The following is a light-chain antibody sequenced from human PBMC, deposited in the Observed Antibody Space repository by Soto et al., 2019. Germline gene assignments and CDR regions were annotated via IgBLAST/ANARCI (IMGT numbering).Light chain of an antibody. Sequence: QSALTQPPSASGSPGQSVTITCTGTSSDVGGYNFVSWYQQRPGKAPKLIISEVIKRPSGVPDRFSGSKSGNTASLTVSGLQAEDDADYYCSSYAGSNTCVFGGGTKVTVL. CDR3: SSYAGSNTCV. CDR2: EVI. J-gene: IGLJ3*02. CDR1: SSDVGGYNF. V-gene: IGLV2-8*01.